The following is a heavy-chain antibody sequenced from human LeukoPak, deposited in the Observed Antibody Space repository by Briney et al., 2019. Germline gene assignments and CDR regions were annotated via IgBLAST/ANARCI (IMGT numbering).Heavy chain of an antibody. CDR2: IYYSGST. J-gene: IGHJ6*03. Sequence: SETLSLTCTVSGGSISSYYWSWIRQPPGKGLEWIGYIYYSGSTNYNPSLKSRVTISVDTSKNQFSLKLSSVTAADTAVYYCAREGSVTDHYYYYMDVWGKGTTVTVSS. CDR1: GGSISSYY. D-gene: IGHD1-14*01. CDR3: AREGSVTDHYYYYMDV. V-gene: IGHV4-59*01.